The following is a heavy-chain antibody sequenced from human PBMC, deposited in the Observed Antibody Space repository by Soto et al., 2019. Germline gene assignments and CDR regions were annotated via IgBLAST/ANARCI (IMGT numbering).Heavy chain of an antibody. CDR1: GFTFSSYA. CDR2: ISGSGGST. J-gene: IGHJ5*02. Sequence: PGGSLRLSCAASGFTFSSYAMSWVRQAPGKGLEWVSAISGSGGSTYYADSVKGRFTISRDNSKNTLYLQMNSLRAEDTAVYYFAYSANIQLWVRGANNSFDPWGQGTLVTVSS. D-gene: IGHD5-18*01. CDR3: AYSANIQLWVRGANNSFDP. V-gene: IGHV3-23*01.